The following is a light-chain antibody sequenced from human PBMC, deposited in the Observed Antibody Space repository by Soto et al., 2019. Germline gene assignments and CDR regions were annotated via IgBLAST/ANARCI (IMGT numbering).Light chain of an antibody. CDR1: SSDIGADNY. CDR3: CSYANYNTL. J-gene: IGLJ3*02. V-gene: IGLV2-8*01. CDR2: EVH. Sequence: QAVVTQPPSASGSPGQSVTISCTGTSSDIGADNYVSWYQQYPGKAPKLLIYEVHKRPSGVPDRFSGSKSGNAASLTVSGLQAEDEADYYCCSYANYNTLFGGGTKLTVL.